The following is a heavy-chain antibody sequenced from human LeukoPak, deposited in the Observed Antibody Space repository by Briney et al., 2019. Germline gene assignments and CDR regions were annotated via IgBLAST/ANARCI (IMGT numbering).Heavy chain of an antibody. J-gene: IGHJ4*02. Sequence: PGGSLRLSCAASGFTVSSNYMSWVRQAPGKGLEWVSSISSSSSYIYYADSVKGRFTISRDNAKNSLYLQMNSLRAEDTAMYYCTRDPPYPDFWSDFWGQGTLVTVSS. V-gene: IGHV3-21*04. D-gene: IGHD3-3*01. CDR3: TRDPPYPDFWSDF. CDR2: ISSSSSYI. CDR1: GFTVSSNY.